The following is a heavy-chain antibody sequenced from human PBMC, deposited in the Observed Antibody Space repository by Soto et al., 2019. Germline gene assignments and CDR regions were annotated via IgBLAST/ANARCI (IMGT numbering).Heavy chain of an antibody. CDR2: LYWNDDE. D-gene: IGHD2-2*01. Sequence: QITLKESGPTLVKPTETLTLTCTLSGFSINTGGVGVGWIRQPPGKAPEWLALLYWNDDEWYSPSLRYRLSVTKDTAKKQRVLKMTHMNPADTGTYYCEKRRALSNNLVFDRWGQGAPVTVSS. V-gene: IGHV2-5*04. CDR1: GFSINTGGVG. CDR3: EKRRALSNNLVFDR. J-gene: IGHJ4*02.